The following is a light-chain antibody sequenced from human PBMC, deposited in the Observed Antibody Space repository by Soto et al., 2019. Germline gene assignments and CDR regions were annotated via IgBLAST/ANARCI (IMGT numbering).Light chain of an antibody. Sequence: QSVLTQPPSVSEAPRQRVTISCSGSSSNIGNNAVNWYQQLPGKAPKLLIYYDDLLPSGVSDRFSGSKSGTSASLAISGRQSEDEADYYCAAWDDSLKGWVFGGGTKLTVL. CDR1: SSNIGNNA. CDR2: YDD. V-gene: IGLV1-36*01. J-gene: IGLJ3*02. CDR3: AAWDDSLKGWV.